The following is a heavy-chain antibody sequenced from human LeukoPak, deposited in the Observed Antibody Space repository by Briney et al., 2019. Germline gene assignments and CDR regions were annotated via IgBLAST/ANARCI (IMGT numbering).Heavy chain of an antibody. D-gene: IGHD4-17*01. CDR1: GFTVSNAR. Sequence: GGSLRLSCAASGFTVSNARMSWVRQAPGKGLEWVGRIKSKTDGGTTDYAAPVKGRFTISRDDSENTLFLQMISLQGEDTAVYYCTTDGGLAAVNTMGYWGQGTLVTVSS. J-gene: IGHJ4*02. CDR3: TTDGGLAAVNTMGY. V-gene: IGHV3-15*01. CDR2: IKSKTDGGTT.